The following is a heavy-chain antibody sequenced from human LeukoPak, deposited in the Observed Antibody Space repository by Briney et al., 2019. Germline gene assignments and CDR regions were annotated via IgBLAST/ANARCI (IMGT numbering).Heavy chain of an antibody. CDR2: ISSSSSYT. V-gene: IGHV3-11*06. D-gene: IGHD4-17*01. J-gene: IGHJ5*02. CDR3: ARIIHDYGDYTSHWFDP. Sequence: GGSLRLSCAASGFTFSDYYMCWIRQAPGKGLEWVSYISSSSSYTNYADSVKGRFTISRDNAKNSLYLQMNSLRAEDTAVYYCARIIHDYGDYTSHWFDPWGQGTLVTVSS. CDR1: GFTFSDYY.